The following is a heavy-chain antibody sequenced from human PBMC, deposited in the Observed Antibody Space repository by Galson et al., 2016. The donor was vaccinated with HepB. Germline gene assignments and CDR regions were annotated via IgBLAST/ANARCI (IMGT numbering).Heavy chain of an antibody. CDR3: ANLRGGYSGPRYYDYYNGMDV. CDR1: GFAFSSYA. CDR2: ISDSGITT. V-gene: IGHV3-23*01. Sequence: SLRLSCAASGFAFSSYAMSWVRQAPGNGLEWVSAISDSGITTYYTSSVKVRFTISRDNSRNTLHLQMNSLTAEDTAIYYCANLRGGYSGPRYYDYYNGMDVWGQGTTVTVSS. J-gene: IGHJ6*02. D-gene: IGHD5-12*01.